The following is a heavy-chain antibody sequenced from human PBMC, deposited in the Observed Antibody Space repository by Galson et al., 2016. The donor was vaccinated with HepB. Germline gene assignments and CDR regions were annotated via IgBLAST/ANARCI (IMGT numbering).Heavy chain of an antibody. J-gene: IGHJ6*02. CDR3: AKPPSGEDDAFHI. D-gene: IGHD3-10*01. V-gene: IGHV3-30*18. CDR2: ISYDGKTK. Sequence: SLRLSCAASGFSFSSYVMHWVRQAPGKGLEWVAVISYDGKTKFYGDSVKGRFTISRDHSKSTLYLRMNSLRVEDTAVYFCAKPPSGEDDAFHIWGQGTTVTVSS. CDR1: GFSFSSYV.